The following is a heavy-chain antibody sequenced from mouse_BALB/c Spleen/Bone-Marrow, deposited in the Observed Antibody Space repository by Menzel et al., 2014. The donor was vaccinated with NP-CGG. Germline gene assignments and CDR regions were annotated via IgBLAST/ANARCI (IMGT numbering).Heavy chain of an antibody. CDR2: ISTYSGNT. Sequence: QVQLQQPGPELVRPGVSVKLSCKGSGYTFTAYAMHWVKQSHAKSLEWIGLISTYSGNTHYNQNFKGEATMTVDKSSSTAYMELDRLTSEDSAIYYCARNFYGSSYFDYWGQGTTLTVSS. J-gene: IGHJ2*01. V-gene: IGHV1-67*01. D-gene: IGHD1-1*01. CDR3: ARNFYGSSYFDY. CDR1: GYTFTAYA.